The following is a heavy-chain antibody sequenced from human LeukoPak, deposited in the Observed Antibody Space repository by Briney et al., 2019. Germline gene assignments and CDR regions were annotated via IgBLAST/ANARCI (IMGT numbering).Heavy chain of an antibody. CDR3: ARDVIGSSGYPGDAFDI. V-gene: IGHV3-21*01. J-gene: IGHJ3*02. D-gene: IGHD3-22*01. CDR1: GFTLSSYS. CDR2: ISSSSSYI. Sequence: PGGSLRLSCAASGFTLSSYSMNWVRQAPGKGLEWVSSISSSSSYIYYADSVKGRFTISRDNARNSLYLQMNSLRAEDTAVYYCARDVIGSSGYPGDAFDIWGQGTMVTVSS.